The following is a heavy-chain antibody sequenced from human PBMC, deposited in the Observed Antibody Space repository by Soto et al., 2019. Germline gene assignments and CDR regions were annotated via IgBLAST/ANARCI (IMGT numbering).Heavy chain of an antibody. V-gene: IGHV3-21*01. D-gene: IGHD6-13*01. Sequence: EVQLLESGGGLVQPGGSLRLSCAASGFTFSSYAMSWVRQAPGKGLEWVSAISGSSSYIYYADSVKGRFTISRDNAKNSLYLQMNSLRAEDTAAYYCARDRRVAAGLDYWGQGTLVTVSS. CDR3: ARDRRVAAGLDY. CDR2: ISGSSSYI. CDR1: GFTFSSYA. J-gene: IGHJ4*02.